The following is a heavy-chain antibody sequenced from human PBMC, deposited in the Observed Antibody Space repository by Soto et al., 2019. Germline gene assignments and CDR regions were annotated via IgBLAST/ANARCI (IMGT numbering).Heavy chain of an antibody. CDR2: VYSSGTT. D-gene: IGHD3-10*01. CDR1: GGSINSYW. Sequence: SETLSLTCSVSGGSINSYWWSWIRQPAGKGLEWIGRVYSSGTTDYNPSLNSRATLSVETSKNQFSLKLSSVTAADTAVYYCARDIGSYAYGEGYWGQGTQVTVSS. CDR3: ARDIGSYAYGEGY. J-gene: IGHJ4*02. V-gene: IGHV4-4*07.